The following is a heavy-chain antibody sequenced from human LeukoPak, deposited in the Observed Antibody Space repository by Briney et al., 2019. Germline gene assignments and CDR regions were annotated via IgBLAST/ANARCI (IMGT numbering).Heavy chain of an antibody. J-gene: IGHJ3*02. CDR3: ARQYGDSRSDAFDI. CDR2: VFHGGST. CDR1: GASISSYY. D-gene: IGHD4-17*01. V-gene: IGHV4-59*01. Sequence: NPSETLSLTCTVSGASISSYYWSWIRQPPGKGLEWIGYVFHGGSTNYNPSLKSRVIISLDTSKNQFSLKLTSVTAADTAVYYCARQYGDSRSDAFDIWGQGTMVTVSS.